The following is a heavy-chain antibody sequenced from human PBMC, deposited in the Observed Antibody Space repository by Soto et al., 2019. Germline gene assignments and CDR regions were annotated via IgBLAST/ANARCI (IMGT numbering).Heavy chain of an antibody. D-gene: IGHD3-3*01. CDR3: ATILGGFLEY. CDR1: GCSLSSYA. V-gene: IGHV1-69*06. J-gene: IGHJ4*02. Sequence: GASVKVCCKASGCSLSSYAISWVRQAPGQGLEWMGGITPISDTAHYAQNFPGRATMTADRSSNTADMELSSRKYEDTALYYGATILGGFLEYWGQGTQVTVSS. CDR2: ITPISDTA.